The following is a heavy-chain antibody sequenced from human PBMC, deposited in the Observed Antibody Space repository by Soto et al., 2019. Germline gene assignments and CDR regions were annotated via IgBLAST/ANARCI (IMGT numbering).Heavy chain of an antibody. CDR3: ARVRVIRGVIPSHFGL. V-gene: IGHV1-69*06. CDR1: GGTFNRYG. D-gene: IGHD3-10*01. J-gene: IGHJ4*02. CDR2: IIPLYGTV. Sequence: QAHLAQSGAEVKKPGSSVTVYCKASGGTFNRYGISWVRQAPGQGLDWMGVIIPLYGTVNYAQKFQGRVSITADKSTSTAYMDLNSLRSDDTAVYYCARVRVIRGVIPSHFGLWGQGTQVTVSS.